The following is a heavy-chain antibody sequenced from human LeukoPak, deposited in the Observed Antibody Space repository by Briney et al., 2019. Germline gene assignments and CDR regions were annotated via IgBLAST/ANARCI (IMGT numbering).Heavy chain of an antibody. Sequence: SETLSLTCTVSGGSISSYYWGWFRQPPGKGLEWIGSIYYSGSTYYNPSLKSRVTISVDTSKNQFSLKLSSVTAADTAVYYCARTMVRGVIIMNWGQGTLVTVSS. CDR2: IYYSGST. CDR1: GGSISSYY. CDR3: ARTMVRGVIIMN. V-gene: IGHV4-39*07. J-gene: IGHJ4*02. D-gene: IGHD3-10*01.